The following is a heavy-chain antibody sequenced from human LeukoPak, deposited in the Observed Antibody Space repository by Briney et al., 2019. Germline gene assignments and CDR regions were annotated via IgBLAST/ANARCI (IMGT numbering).Heavy chain of an antibody. CDR3: VRHDGRGGATMGAFDS. CDR2: IFHTGNT. Sequence: PSETLSLTCAVSGGSISSGGYSWSWIRQPPGKGLEWIGYIFHTGNTYYNPSLKSRVTISLDTSANHFSLQLNSVTAADTAVYYCVRHDGRGGATMGAFDSWGQGSLVTVSS. D-gene: IGHD5-12*01. CDR1: GGSISSGGYS. V-gene: IGHV4-30-2*03. J-gene: IGHJ5*01.